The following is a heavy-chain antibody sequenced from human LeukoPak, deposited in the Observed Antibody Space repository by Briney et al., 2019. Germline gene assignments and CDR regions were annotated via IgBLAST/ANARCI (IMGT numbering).Heavy chain of an antibody. Sequence: SETLSLTCTVSGGSISSYYWSWIRQPPGKGLEWIGYIYYSGSTNYNPSLKSRVTISVDTSKNQFSLKLSSVTAADTAVYYCARHRIVVVPAAISVYYYGMDVWGQGTTVTVSS. CDR1: GGSISSYY. J-gene: IGHJ6*02. CDR3: ARHRIVVVPAAISVYYYGMDV. D-gene: IGHD2-2*02. V-gene: IGHV4-59*08. CDR2: IYYSGST.